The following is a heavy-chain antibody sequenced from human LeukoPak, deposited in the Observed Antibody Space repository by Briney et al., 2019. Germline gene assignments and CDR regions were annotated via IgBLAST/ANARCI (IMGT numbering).Heavy chain of an antibody. CDR2: INPNSGGT. Sequence: ASVKVSCKASGYTFTSYYMHWVRQPPGQGLEWMGWINPNSGGTNYAQKFQGWVTMTRDTSISTAYMELSRLRSDDTAVYYCAREYCSSTSCFDYFDYWGQGTLVTVSS. CDR3: AREYCSSTSCFDYFDY. J-gene: IGHJ4*02. CDR1: GYTFTSYY. D-gene: IGHD2-2*01. V-gene: IGHV1-2*04.